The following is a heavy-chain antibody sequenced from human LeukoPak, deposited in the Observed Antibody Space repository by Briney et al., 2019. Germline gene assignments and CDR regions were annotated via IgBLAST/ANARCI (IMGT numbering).Heavy chain of an antibody. CDR1: GGTFSSYA. CDR3: ARDGSPYYYDSSGYYYY. Sequence: SVKVSCKASGGTFSSYAISWVRQAPGQGLEWVGGSIPIFGTANYAQKFQGRVTITADESTSTAYMELSSLRSEDTAVYYCARDGSPYYYDSSGYYYYWGQGTLVTVSS. V-gene: IGHV1-69*01. J-gene: IGHJ4*02. D-gene: IGHD3-22*01. CDR2: SIPIFGTA.